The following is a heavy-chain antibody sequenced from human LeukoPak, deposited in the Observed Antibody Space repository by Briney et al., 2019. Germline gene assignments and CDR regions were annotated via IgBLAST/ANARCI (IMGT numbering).Heavy chain of an antibody. CDR3: AGAYCGGDCYWSHY. CDR2: ISSSGSTI. Sequence: GGSLRLSCAASGFTFSSYEMNWVRQAPGKGLEWVSYISSSGSTIYYADSVKGRFTIPRDNAKNSLYLQMNSLRAEDTAVYYCAGAYCGGDCYWSHYWGQGTLVTVSS. V-gene: IGHV3-48*03. D-gene: IGHD2-21*02. J-gene: IGHJ4*02. CDR1: GFTFSSYE.